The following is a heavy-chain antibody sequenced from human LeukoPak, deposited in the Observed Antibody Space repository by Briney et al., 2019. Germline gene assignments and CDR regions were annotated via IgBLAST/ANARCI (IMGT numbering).Heavy chain of an antibody. CDR2: INSDGSST. V-gene: IGHV3-74*01. D-gene: IGHD3-22*01. Sequence: GGSLRLSCAASGFTFSIYWMHWVRQAPGKGLVWVSRINSDGSSTSYADSVKGRFTISRDNAKDTLYLQMNSLRAEDTAVYYCARVGGYYDSSGYDYYYYGMDVWGQGTTVTVSS. CDR3: ARVGGYYDSSGYDYYYYGMDV. J-gene: IGHJ6*02. CDR1: GFTFSIYW.